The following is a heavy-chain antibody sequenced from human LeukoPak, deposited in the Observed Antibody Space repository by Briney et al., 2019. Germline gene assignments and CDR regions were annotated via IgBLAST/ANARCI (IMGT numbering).Heavy chain of an antibody. V-gene: IGHV3-43*02. D-gene: IGHD6-13*01. CDR1: GFTFDDYA. CDR2: ISGDGGST. Sequence: GGSLRLSCAASGFTFDDYAMHWVRQDTGKGLEWVSLISGDGGSTYYADSVKGRFTISRDNSKNSLYLQMNSLRTEDTALYYCAMVPHWCQGTLVTVSS. J-gene: IGHJ4*02. CDR3: AMVPH.